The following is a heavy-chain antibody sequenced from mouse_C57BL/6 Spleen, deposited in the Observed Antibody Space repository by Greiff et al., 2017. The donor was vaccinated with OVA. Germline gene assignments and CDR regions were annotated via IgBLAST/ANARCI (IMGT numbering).Heavy chain of an antibody. D-gene: IGHD2-5*01. J-gene: IGHJ1*03. CDR3: AKGSYYSNYDWYFDV. Sequence: EVKVVESGGGLVKPGGSLKLSCAASGFTFSDYAMHWVRQAPEKGLEWVAYISSGSSTSYYADTVKGRFTISRDNAKNTLFLRMTSLRSEDTAMYYCAKGSYYSNYDWYFDVWGTGTTVTVSS. CDR1: GFTFSDYA. CDR2: ISSGSSTS. V-gene: IGHV5-17*01.